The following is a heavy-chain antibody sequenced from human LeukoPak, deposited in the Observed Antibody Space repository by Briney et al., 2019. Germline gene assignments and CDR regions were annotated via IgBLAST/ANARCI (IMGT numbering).Heavy chain of an antibody. J-gene: IGHJ6*03. Sequence: ASVNVSCKASGGTFSSYAISWVRQAPGQGLEWMGGIIPIFGTANYAQKFQGRVTITTDESTSTAYMELSSLRSEDTAVYYCARDALFEYSSSSPNLYYYYCYMDVWGKGTTVTVSS. V-gene: IGHV1-69*05. CDR3: ARDALFEYSSSSPNLYYYYCYMDV. D-gene: IGHD6-6*01. CDR1: GGTFSSYA. CDR2: IIPIFGTA.